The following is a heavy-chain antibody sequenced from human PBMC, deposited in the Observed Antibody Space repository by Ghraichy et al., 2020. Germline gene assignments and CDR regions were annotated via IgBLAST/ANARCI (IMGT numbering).Heavy chain of an antibody. D-gene: IGHD1-26*01. CDR2: ITGTGRYI. Sequence: GGSLRLSCAASGFTFSDYTMNWVRLAPGKGLEWVSSITGTGRYIYYADSVKGRFTISRDNANNSLFLQMNSLRDEDTAVYYCAREPGGSQFYWGQGTLVTVSS. CDR1: GFTFSDYT. CDR3: AREPGGSQFY. V-gene: IGHV3-21*01. J-gene: IGHJ4*02.